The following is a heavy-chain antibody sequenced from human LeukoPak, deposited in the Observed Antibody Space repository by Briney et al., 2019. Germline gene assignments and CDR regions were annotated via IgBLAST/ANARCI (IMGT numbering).Heavy chain of an antibody. D-gene: IGHD6-19*01. V-gene: IGHV3-23*01. Sequence: PGAPLRLSCVASGFTFRDYSMAWVRQLPGGGLERVSAIARDEFTVYPDPLKGRFTISRDNSRNTLYLQMSTLRAEDTAVYYCVKERDRGTDVADDFDFWGQGTLVTASS. CDR1: GFTFRDYS. CDR2: IARDEFT. CDR3: VKERDRGTDVADDFDF. J-gene: IGHJ4*02.